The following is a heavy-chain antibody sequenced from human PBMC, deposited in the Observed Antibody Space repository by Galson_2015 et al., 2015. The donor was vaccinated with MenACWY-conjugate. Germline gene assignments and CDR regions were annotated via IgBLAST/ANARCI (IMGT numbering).Heavy chain of an antibody. CDR3: ARLAVPGLN. J-gene: IGHJ4*02. V-gene: IGHV3-48*03. CDR2: ISCSGTTI. D-gene: IGHD6-19*01. Sequence: SLRLSCAASAFTFSSFEMNWVRQAPGKGLEWVSYISCSGTTICYSDSVKGRFTISRDNAKNSLYLQMNSLRAEDTAVYYCARLAVPGLNWGQGTLVTVSS. CDR1: AFTFSSFE.